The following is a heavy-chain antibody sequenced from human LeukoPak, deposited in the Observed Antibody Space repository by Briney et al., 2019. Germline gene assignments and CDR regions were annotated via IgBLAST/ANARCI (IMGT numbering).Heavy chain of an antibody. V-gene: IGHV3-21*01. D-gene: IGHD4-11*01. CDR1: GFTFSSYS. Sequence: GGSLRPFCAASGFTFSSYSMNWVRQAPGKGLEWVSSISSSSSYIYYADSVKGRFTISRDNAKNSLYLQMNSLRAEDTAVYYCARANSNYVPDYWGQGTLVTVSS. CDR3: ARANSNYVPDY. J-gene: IGHJ4*02. CDR2: ISSSSSYI.